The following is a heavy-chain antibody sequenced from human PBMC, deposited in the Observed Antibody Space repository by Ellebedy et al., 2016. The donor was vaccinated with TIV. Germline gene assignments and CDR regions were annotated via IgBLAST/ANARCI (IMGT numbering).Heavy chain of an antibody. V-gene: IGHV1-2*02. Sequence: ASVKVSXXASGYTFTGYYMHWVRQAPGQGLEWMGWINPNSGGTNYAQKFQGRVTMTRDTSISTAYMELSRLRSDDTAVYYCAREGSSWPSGAYNWFDPWGQGTLVTVSS. D-gene: IGHD6-13*01. J-gene: IGHJ5*02. CDR3: AREGSSWPSGAYNWFDP. CDR2: INPNSGGT. CDR1: GYTFTGYY.